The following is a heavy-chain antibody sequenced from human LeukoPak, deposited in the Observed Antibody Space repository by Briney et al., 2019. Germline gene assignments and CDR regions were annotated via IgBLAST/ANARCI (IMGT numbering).Heavy chain of an antibody. CDR2: INSDGSNT. D-gene: IGHD3-10*01. V-gene: IGHV3-74*01. Sequence: GGSLRLSCAASGFTFSSDWMHWVRQAPGKGLVWVSRINSDGSNTNYADSVKGRFTISRDNAKNTLYLQMNSLRAEDTAVYYCAKDLSWFGELYAFDIWGQGTMVTVSS. J-gene: IGHJ3*02. CDR3: AKDLSWFGELYAFDI. CDR1: GFTFSSDW.